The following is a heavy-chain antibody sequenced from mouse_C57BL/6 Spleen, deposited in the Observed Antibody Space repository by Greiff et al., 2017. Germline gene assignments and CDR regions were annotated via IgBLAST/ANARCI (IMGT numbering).Heavy chain of an antibody. Sequence: EVKLVESEGGLVQPGSSMKLSCTASGFTFSDYYMAWVRQVPEKGLEWVANINYDGSSTYYLDSLKSRFIISRDNAKNILYLQMSSLKSEDTATYYCARERGKKNWYAMDYWGQGTSVTVSS. V-gene: IGHV5-16*01. CDR2: INYDGSST. J-gene: IGHJ4*01. CDR1: GFTFSDYY. D-gene: IGHD4-1*01. CDR3: ARERGKKNWYAMDY.